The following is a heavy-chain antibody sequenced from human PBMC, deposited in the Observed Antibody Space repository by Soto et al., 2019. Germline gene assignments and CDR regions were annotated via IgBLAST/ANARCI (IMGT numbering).Heavy chain of an antibody. D-gene: IGHD1-26*01. Sequence: QVQLVQSGAEVKQPGASVRVSCKASGSTHTIYFIHWLRQAPGQGLEWMGWINSVSGGTKYEHKFKGRVTMTGETPTTTAFMGLSGMRSDDTAVYYCARGGSYYAHWGQGTLVTVSS. CDR1: GSTHTIYF. V-gene: IGHV1-2*02. CDR2: INSVSGGT. CDR3: ARGGSYYAH. J-gene: IGHJ4*02.